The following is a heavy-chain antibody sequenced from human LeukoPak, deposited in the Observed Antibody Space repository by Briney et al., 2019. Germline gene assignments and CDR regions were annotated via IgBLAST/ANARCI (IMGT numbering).Heavy chain of an antibody. D-gene: IGHD6-13*01. CDR3: ARHSSRIYYFDY. J-gene: IGHJ4*02. V-gene: IGHV3-23*01. Sequence: GGSLRLSCAASGFTFSSYAMSWVRQAPGKGLEWVSAISGSGGSTYYADSVKGRFTISRDNSKNTLYLQMNSLRAEDTAVYYCARHSSRIYYFDYWGQGTLVTVSS. CDR1: GFTFSSYA. CDR2: ISGSGGST.